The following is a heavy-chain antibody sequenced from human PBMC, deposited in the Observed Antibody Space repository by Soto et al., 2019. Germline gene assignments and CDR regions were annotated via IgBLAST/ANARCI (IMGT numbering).Heavy chain of an antibody. J-gene: IGHJ5*02. Sequence: QLVESGGDLVQPGGSLRLSCVASGFSFDDFAMHWVRQAPGKGLEWISGITWNSVSTDYANSVKGRFTVSRDNAKNSLYLQMSSLTTEDTALYFCAKERVRFLDAWGQGTLVTVSS. V-gene: IGHV3-9*01. D-gene: IGHD3-3*01. CDR3: AKERVRFLDA. CDR1: GFSFDDFA. CDR2: ITWNSVST.